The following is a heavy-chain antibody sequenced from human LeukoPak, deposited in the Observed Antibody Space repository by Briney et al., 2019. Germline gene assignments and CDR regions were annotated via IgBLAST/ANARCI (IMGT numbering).Heavy chain of an antibody. CDR3: ARANYYDSSGYYSLDYYYGMDV. D-gene: IGHD3-22*01. J-gene: IGHJ6*02. Sequence: PGGSLRLSCAASGFTFSTYAMSWVRQAPGKGLEWVSGISGSGGGTHYADSVKGRFTISRDNSKNTLYLQMNSLRAEDTALYHCARANYYDSSGYYSLDYYYGMDVWGQGTTVTVSS. CDR2: ISGSGGGT. V-gene: IGHV3-23*01. CDR1: GFTFSTYA.